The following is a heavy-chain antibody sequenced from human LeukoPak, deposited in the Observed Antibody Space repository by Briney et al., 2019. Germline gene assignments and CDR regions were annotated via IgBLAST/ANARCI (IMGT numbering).Heavy chain of an antibody. J-gene: IGHJ5*02. D-gene: IGHD2-8*01. V-gene: IGHV7-4-1*02. CDR1: GYTFTTYS. CDR2: INTNTGNP. Sequence: ASVKVSCKASGYTFTTYSMNWVRLAPGQGVEWMGWINTNTGNPTYAQGFTGRFVFSLDTSVSTAYLQISSLKAEDTAVYYCARGMAELDPWGQGTLVTVSS. CDR3: ARGMAELDP.